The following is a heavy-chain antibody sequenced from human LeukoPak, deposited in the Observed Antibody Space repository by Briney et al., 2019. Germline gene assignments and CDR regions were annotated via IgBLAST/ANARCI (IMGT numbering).Heavy chain of an antibody. CDR2: IYYSGST. J-gene: IGHJ5*02. D-gene: IGHD3-3*01. Sequence: PSETLSLTCTVSGGSISSSGYYWSWIRQHPGKGLEWIGYIYYSGSTYYNPSLKSRVTISVDTSKNQFSLKLSSVTAADTAVYYCARAVQEWKGNNWLDPWGQGTLVTVSS. CDR3: ARAVQEWKGNNWLDP. CDR1: GGSISSSGYY. V-gene: IGHV4-31*03.